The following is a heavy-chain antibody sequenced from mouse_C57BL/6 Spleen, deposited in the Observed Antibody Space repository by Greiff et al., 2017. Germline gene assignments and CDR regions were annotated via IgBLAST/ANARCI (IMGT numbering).Heavy chain of an antibody. CDR1: GFTFSSYG. D-gene: IGHD4-1*01. CDR2: ISSGGSYT. J-gene: IGHJ2*01. Sequence: VQLQQSGGDLVKPGGSLKLSCAASGFTFSSYGMSWVRQTPDKRLEWVATISSGGSYTYYPDSVKGRFTISRDNAKNTLYLQMSSLKSEDTAMYYCARQGANWVDYWGQGTTLTVSS. CDR3: ARQGANWVDY. V-gene: IGHV5-6*01.